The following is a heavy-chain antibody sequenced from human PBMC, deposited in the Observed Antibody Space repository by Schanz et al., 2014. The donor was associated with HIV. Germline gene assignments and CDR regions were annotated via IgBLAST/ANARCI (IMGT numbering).Heavy chain of an antibody. J-gene: IGHJ4*02. CDR1: GYTFTDNY. CDR3: ARGRSGYCSGGSCPYGRYYFDY. CDR2: INPNSGGT. V-gene: IGHV1-2*02. Sequence: QVKLVQSGAEVKKPGASVKVSCKASGYTFTDNYMHWVRQAPGQGLEWMGWINPNSGGTNFAQKFQGRVTLTRDTSITTAYMELSWLRSDDTAVYSCARGRSGYCSGGSCPYGRYYFDYWGQGTLVTVSS. D-gene: IGHD2-15*01.